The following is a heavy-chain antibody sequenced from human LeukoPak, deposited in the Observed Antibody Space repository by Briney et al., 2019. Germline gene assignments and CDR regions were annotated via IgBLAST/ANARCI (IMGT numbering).Heavy chain of an antibody. CDR1: GYTFTGYY. J-gene: IGHJ3*02. V-gene: IGHV1-2*02. CDR3: ARDRIRYFDWLFEAFDI. Sequence: ASVKVSCKASGYTFTGYYMHWVRQAPGQGLEWMGWINPNSGGTNYAQKFQGRVTMTRDTSISTAYMELSRLRSDDTAMYYCARDRIRYFDWLFEAFDIWGQGTMVTVSS. CDR2: INPNSGGT. D-gene: IGHD3-9*01.